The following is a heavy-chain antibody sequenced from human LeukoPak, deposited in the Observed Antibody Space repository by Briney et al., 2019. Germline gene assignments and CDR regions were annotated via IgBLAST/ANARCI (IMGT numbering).Heavy chain of an antibody. CDR2: IRYDGSNK. J-gene: IGHJ4*02. Sequence: GGSLRLSCAASGFTFSSYGMHWVRQAPSKGLEWVAFIRYDGSNKYYADPVKGRFTISRDNSKNTLYLQMNSLRAEDTAVYYCAKDTGGYYDSSGYFDYWGQGTLVTVSS. D-gene: IGHD3-22*01. CDR3: AKDTGGYYDSSGYFDY. V-gene: IGHV3-30*02. CDR1: GFTFSSYG.